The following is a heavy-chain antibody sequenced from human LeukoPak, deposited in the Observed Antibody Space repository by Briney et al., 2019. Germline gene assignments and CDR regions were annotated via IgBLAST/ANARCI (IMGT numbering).Heavy chain of an antibody. CDR2: IYPGDSDT. Sequence: KVSCKASGYTFTNYDINWVRQMPGKGLEWMGIIYPGDSDTRYSPSFQGQVTISADKSISTAYLQWSSLKASDTAMYYCARFGTAAAGTPWGQGTLVTVSS. CDR1: GYTFTNYD. D-gene: IGHD6-13*01. CDR3: ARFGTAAAGTP. J-gene: IGHJ5*02. V-gene: IGHV5-51*01.